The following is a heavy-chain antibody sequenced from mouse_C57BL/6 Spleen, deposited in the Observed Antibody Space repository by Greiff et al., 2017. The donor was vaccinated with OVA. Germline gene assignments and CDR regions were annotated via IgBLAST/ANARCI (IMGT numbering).Heavy chain of an antibody. CDR2: VYPGSGST. D-gene: IGHD1-1*01. CDR1: GYTFTSYW. CDR3: ARSILRSFDV. V-gene: IGHV1-55*01. Sequence: QVQLQQPGAELVKPGASVKMSCKASGYTFTSYWITWVKQRPGQGLEWIGDVYPGSGSTNYNEKFKSKATLTVDTSSSTAYMQLSSLTSEDSAVYYCARSILRSFDVWGTGTTVTVSS. J-gene: IGHJ1*03.